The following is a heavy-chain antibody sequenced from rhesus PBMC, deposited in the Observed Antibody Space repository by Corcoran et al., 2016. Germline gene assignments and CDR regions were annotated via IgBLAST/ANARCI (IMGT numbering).Heavy chain of an antibody. CDR3: ATRLDY. J-gene: IGHJ4*01. Sequence: EVQLVQSGAEVKKPGASVKISCKDSGYTFTVYYLHWVRQAPGKGLEWMGRVEAEAGEAKHAKKFKDRVTNTADTATDTAYMELSSLRSEDTAVYYWATRLDYWGQGVLVTVSS. V-gene: IGHV1-111*02. CDR2: VEAEAGEA. CDR1: GYTFTVYY.